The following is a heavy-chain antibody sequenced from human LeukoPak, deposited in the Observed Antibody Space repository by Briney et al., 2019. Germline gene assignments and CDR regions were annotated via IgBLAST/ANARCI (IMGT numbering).Heavy chain of an antibody. J-gene: IGHJ6*02. CDR2: ISSNGGST. Sequence: GGSLRLSCAASGFTFSSYPMHWVRQAPGKGLEYVSAISSNGGSTYYANSVKGRFTISRDNSKNTLYLQMGSLRAEDMAVYYCARSRAGTNYYYYGMDVWGQGTTVTVSS. V-gene: IGHV3-64*01. CDR3: ARSRAGTNYYYYGMDV. CDR1: GFTFSSYP.